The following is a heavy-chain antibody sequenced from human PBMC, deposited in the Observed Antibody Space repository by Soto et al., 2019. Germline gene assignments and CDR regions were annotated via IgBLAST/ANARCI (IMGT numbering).Heavy chain of an antibody. D-gene: IGHD3-9*01. CDR1: GYSFNSYW. CDR2: IYPGDSDT. J-gene: IGHJ6*02. CDR3: ARRDILTGYSPPTGGYGMDV. Sequence: PGESLKISCEASGYSFNSYWIAWVRQMPGKGLEWMGIIYPGDSDTNYSPSFQGHVTISADKSISTAYLQWSSLKASDTAMYYCARRDILTGYSPPTGGYGMDVWGQGTTVTVSS. V-gene: IGHV5-51*01.